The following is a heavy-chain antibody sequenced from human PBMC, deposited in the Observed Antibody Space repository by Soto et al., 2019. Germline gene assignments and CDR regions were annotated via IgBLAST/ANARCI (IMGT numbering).Heavy chain of an antibody. V-gene: IGHV1-69*08. CDR3: AREEVRGFDY. CDR1: GGIFSSST. CDR2: IYPTLGVA. Sequence: QVQLVQSGAEVKKPGSSVKVSCKASGGIFSSSTFNWMRQAPGQGLEWMGRIYPTLGVAKYAQKFQDRVTITADKSASTAYMELSSLRSDDTAVYYCAREEVRGFDYWGQGTLVTVSS. D-gene: IGHD3-10*01. J-gene: IGHJ4*02.